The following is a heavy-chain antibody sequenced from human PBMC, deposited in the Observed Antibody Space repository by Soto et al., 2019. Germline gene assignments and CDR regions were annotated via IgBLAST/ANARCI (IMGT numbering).Heavy chain of an antibody. D-gene: IGHD2-21*02. J-gene: IGHJ4*02. CDR2: ISGSGGST. CDR1: GFTFSTYA. CDR3: AKSPDCGGDCYFGS. Sequence: EVQLLESGGGLVQPGGSLRLSCAASGFTFSTYAMSWVRQAPGKGLEWVSVISGSGGSTYYADSVKGRFTISRDNSQNTLYLQMNSLRVEDTAVYYCAKSPDCGGDCYFGSWGQGTLVTVSS. V-gene: IGHV3-23*01.